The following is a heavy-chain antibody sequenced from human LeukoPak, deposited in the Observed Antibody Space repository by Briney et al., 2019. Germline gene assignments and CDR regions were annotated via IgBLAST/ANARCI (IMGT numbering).Heavy chain of an antibody. D-gene: IGHD4-17*01. CDR3: ARILTYGMDY. V-gene: IGHV3-7*05. CDR1: GFTFSRYW. Sequence: GGSLRLSCAVSGFTFSRYWMSWVRQAPGKGLEWVANIKHDGSVKYYVDSVKGRFTISRDNAKNSLYLQMNSLRAEDTAIYYCARILTYGMDYWGQGTLVTVSS. CDR2: IKHDGSVK. J-gene: IGHJ4*02.